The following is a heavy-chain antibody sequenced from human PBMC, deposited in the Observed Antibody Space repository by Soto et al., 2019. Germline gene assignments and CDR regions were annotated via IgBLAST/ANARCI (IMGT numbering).Heavy chain of an antibody. Sequence: SETLSLTCTVSGFSISSYYWSWIRQPPGKGLEWIGYIYYSGSTNYNPSLKSRVTISVDTSKNQFSLKLSSVTAADTAVYYCARVWGYYYDSSGYGEDFYYYGMDVWGQGTTVTVSS. D-gene: IGHD3-22*01. J-gene: IGHJ6*02. V-gene: IGHV4-59*01. CDR1: GFSISSYY. CDR2: IYYSGST. CDR3: ARVWGYYYDSSGYGEDFYYYGMDV.